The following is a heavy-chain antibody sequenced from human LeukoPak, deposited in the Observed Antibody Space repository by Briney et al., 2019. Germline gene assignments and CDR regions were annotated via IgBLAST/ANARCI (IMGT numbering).Heavy chain of an antibody. Sequence: SETLSLTCTVSGGSISSGSYYWGWIRQPPGKGLEWIGSIYYSGSTYYNPSLKSRVTISVDTSKNQFSLKLSSVTAADTAVYYCARLSRPLYYYGSGSYFHDAFDIWGQGTMVTVSS. V-gene: IGHV4-39*01. J-gene: IGHJ3*02. CDR1: GGSISSGSYY. CDR2: IYYSGST. CDR3: ARLSRPLYYYGSGSYFHDAFDI. D-gene: IGHD3-10*01.